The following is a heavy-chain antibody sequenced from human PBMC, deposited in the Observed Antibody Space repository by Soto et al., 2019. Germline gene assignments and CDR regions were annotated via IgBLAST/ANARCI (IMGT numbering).Heavy chain of an antibody. Sequence: QVQLVQSGAEVKNPGGSVKLACKASGYSFTNYGVGWVRQAPGQGLEWMRWISGYNGNTNYAEKVQGRITLTTDTSTRAASIALRSLRTDDSTVYYCAREMAGRGGEYDYWGQGNLVTVSS. CDR2: ISGYNGNT. CDR1: GYSFTNYG. J-gene: IGHJ4*02. CDR3: AREMAGRGGEYDY. D-gene: IGHD2-21*01. V-gene: IGHV1-18*01.